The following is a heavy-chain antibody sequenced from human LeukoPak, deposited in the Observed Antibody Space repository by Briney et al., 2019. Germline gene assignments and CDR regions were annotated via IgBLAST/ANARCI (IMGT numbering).Heavy chain of an antibody. J-gene: IGHJ5*02. CDR3: AREGDYKGFEIDP. D-gene: IGHD4-11*01. V-gene: IGHV1-2*06. Sequence: ASVKVSCEASGYTFTGYYMHWVRQAPGQGLEWMGRINPNSGDTNYAQKFQGRVTMTRDTSISTAYMELSRLRSDDTAVYYCAREGDYKGFEIDPWGQGTLVTVSS. CDR2: INPNSGDT. CDR1: GYTFTGYY.